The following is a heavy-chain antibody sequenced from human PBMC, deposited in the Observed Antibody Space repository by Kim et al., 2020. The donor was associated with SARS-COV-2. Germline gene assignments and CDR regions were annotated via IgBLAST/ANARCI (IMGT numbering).Heavy chain of an antibody. J-gene: IGHJ5*01. D-gene: IGHD2-15*01. V-gene: IGHV3-74*01. CDR3: ARDLRGKYDS. CDR2: IDLDGTTT. Sequence: GGSLRLSCAAPGLSRYWMHWVRQAPGKGLEWVSRIDLDGTTTDYAGSVQGRFTISRDNAKNTLYLQMDSLRAGDTALYYCARDLRGKYDSWGRGTLVTVSS. CDR1: GLSRYW.